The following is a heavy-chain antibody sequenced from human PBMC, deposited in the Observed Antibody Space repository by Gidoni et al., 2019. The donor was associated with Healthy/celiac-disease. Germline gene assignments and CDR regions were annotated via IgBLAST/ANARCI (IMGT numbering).Heavy chain of an antibody. CDR3: ARLFEGIATAMAPTDY. J-gene: IGHJ4*02. V-gene: IGHV5-51*01. CDR2: IYPGDSDT. D-gene: IGHD5-18*01. Sequence: VRQMPGKGLERMGIIYPGDSDTRYRPSFQGQVTISADKSISTAYLQWSSLKASDTAMYYCARLFEGIATAMAPTDYWGQGTLVTVSS.